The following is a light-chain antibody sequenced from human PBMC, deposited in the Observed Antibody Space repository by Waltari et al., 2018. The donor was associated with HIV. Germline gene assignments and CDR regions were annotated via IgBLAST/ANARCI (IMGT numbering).Light chain of an antibody. V-gene: IGLV2-14*03. J-gene: IGLJ2*01. CDR2: DVD. Sequence: AVTQPPSVSGLPGQSTTISRTVDDLDFGLYQFVSWYQQHPDNPPRLLLHDVDSRASGVSDRFSGSMSGNTASLTISGLRAEDEGHYYCASFTDDNTVIFGGGTEVTVL. CDR3: ASFTDDNTVI. CDR1: DLDFGLYQF.